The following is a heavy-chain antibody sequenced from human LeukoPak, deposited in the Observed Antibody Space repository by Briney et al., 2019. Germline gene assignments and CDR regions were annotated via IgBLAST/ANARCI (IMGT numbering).Heavy chain of an antibody. CDR3: ARDCDRSGYYCY. CDR2: INAYNGNT. V-gene: IGHV1-18*01. D-gene: IGHD3-22*01. Sequence: GASVKVSCKASGYSFTSYGITWVRQAPGQGLEWMGWINAYNGNTNYAQLLQGRVTMTTDTSTSTAYMELRSLRSDDTAVYYCARDCDRSGYYCYWGQGTLVTVSS. J-gene: IGHJ4*02. CDR1: GYSFTSYG.